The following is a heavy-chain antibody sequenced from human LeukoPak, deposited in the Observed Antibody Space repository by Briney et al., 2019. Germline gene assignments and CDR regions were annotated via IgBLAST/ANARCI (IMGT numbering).Heavy chain of an antibody. D-gene: IGHD6-19*01. V-gene: IGHV4-61*05. CDR1: GGSINSRIYY. Sequence: SETLSLTCTVAGGSINSRIYYWGWIRQPPGKGLEWIGYINYSGSTNYNPSLKSRVTISVDTSKNEFSLKLSSVTAADTAVYYCTRLDLSSGWTVVGFWGQGTLVTVSS. J-gene: IGHJ4*02. CDR3: TRLDLSSGWTVVGF. CDR2: INYSGST.